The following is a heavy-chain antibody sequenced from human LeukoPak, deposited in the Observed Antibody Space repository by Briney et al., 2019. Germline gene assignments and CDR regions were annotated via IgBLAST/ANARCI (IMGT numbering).Heavy chain of an antibody. J-gene: IGHJ4*02. Sequence: GGSLRLSCAASGFTFSSYAMSWVRQAPGKGLEWVSAISGSGGSTYYADFVKGRFTISRDNSKNTLYLQMNSLRAEDTAVYYCANTDIVVVPAAIPFDYWGQGTLVTVSS. D-gene: IGHD2-2*02. CDR2: ISGSGGST. CDR3: ANTDIVVVPAAIPFDY. CDR1: GFTFSSYA. V-gene: IGHV3-23*01.